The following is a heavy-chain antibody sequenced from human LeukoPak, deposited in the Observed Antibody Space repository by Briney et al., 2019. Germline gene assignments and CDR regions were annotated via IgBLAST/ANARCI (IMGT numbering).Heavy chain of an antibody. J-gene: IGHJ4*02. CDR3: ARARIGGSIAAAGLEDY. CDR1: GGTFSSYA. CDR2: IIPIFGTA. D-gene: IGHD6-13*01. Sequence: GASVKVSCKASGGTFSSYAISWVRQAPGQGLEWMGGIIPIFGTANYAQKFQGRVTITADESTSTAYMELSSLRSEDTAVYYCARARIGGSIAAAGLEDYWGQGTLVTVSS. V-gene: IGHV1-69*13.